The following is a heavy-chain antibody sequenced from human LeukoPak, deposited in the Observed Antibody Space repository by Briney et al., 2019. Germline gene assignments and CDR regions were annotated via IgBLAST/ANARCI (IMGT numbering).Heavy chain of an antibody. D-gene: IGHD6-13*01. CDR2: ISYDGTNK. Sequence: GGSLRLSCAASAFTFSSYAMHWVRQAPGKGLEWVAVISYDGTNKYYADSVKGRFTISRDNSKNTLYLQMNSLRAEDTAVYYCARDLGIAAAGTQGGDYWGQGTLVTVSS. CDR3: ARDLGIAAAGTQGGDY. J-gene: IGHJ4*02. CDR1: AFTFSSYA. V-gene: IGHV3-30*01.